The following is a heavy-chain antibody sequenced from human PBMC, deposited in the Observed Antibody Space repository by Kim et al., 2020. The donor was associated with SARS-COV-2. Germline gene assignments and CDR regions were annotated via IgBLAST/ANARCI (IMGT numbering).Heavy chain of an antibody. V-gene: IGHV3-30*18. CDR2: ISYDGSNK. CDR1: GFTFSSYG. CDR3: AKKLPPGYSSGWSYYYDGMDI. D-gene: IGHD6-19*01. J-gene: IGHJ6*02. Sequence: GGSLRLSCAASGFTFSSYGMHWVRQAPGKGLEWVAVISYDGSNKYYADSVKGRFTISRDNSKNTLYLQMNSLRAEDTAVYYCAKKLPPGYSSGWSYYYDGMDIWGQGTTVTDSS.